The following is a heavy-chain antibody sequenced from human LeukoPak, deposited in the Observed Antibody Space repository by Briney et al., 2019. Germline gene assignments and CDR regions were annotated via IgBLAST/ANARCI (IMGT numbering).Heavy chain of an antibody. CDR3: AREQNWNDLYYYYYMDV. V-gene: IGHV3-11*04. CDR1: GFTFSDYY. CDR2: ISSSGSTI. J-gene: IGHJ6*03. Sequence: GGSLRLSCAASGFTFSDYYMSWIRQAPGKGLEWVSYISSSGSTIYYADSVKGRFTISRDNAKNSLYLQMNSLRAEDTAVYYCAREQNWNDLYYYYYMDVWGKGTTVTVSS. D-gene: IGHD1-1*01.